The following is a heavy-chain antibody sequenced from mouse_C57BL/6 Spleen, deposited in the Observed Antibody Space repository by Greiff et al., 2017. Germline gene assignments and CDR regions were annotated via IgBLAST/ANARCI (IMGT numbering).Heavy chain of an antibody. D-gene: IGHD1-1*02. J-gene: IGHJ3*01. Sequence: EVQLQESGPELVKPGASVKISCKASGYTFTDYNMDWVKQSHGKSLEWIGGIDPNNGGTTYNQKFKGTATLTGDKSSSTSYMELRSLTSEDTAVYYCARLGVVRAGFAYWGQGTLVTVSA. CDR1: GYTFTDYN. V-gene: IGHV1-18*01. CDR3: ARLGVVRAGFAY. CDR2: IDPNNGGT.